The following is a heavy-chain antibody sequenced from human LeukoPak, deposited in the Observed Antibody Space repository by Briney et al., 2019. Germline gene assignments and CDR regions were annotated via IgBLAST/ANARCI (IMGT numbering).Heavy chain of an antibody. CDR1: GFTFSSYW. CDR2: IKQDGSEK. D-gene: IGHD6-19*01. J-gene: IGHJ5*01. Sequence: PGGSLRLSCAASGFTFSSYWMSWVRQAPGKGLEWVANIKQDGSEKYYVDSVKGRFTISRDNAKNSLYLQMNSLRAEDTAVYYCASRRSGWYLGDWFDSWGQGTLVTVSS. V-gene: IGHV3-7*01. CDR3: ASRRSGWYLGDWFDS.